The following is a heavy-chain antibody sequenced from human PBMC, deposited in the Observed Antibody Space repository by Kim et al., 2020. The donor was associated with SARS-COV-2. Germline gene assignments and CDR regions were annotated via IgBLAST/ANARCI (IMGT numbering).Heavy chain of an antibody. J-gene: IGHJ6*01. CDR3: ARGDVWSGNDGYYGL. CDR1: GYTFTTHD. Sequence: ASVKVSCKASGYTFTTHDIHWVRQAPGHGLEWLGRITTNNGNTNYAQKFQGRVTMTRDTSMSTANMELRSLTYDDTAVYYCARGDVWSGNDGYYGL. CDR2: ITTNNGNT. D-gene: IGHD3-3*01. V-gene: IGHV1-18*01.